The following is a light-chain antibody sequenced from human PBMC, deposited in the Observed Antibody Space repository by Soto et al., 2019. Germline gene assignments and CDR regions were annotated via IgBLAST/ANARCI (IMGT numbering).Light chain of an antibody. CDR1: SSDVGGYNF. CDR3: SSYAGSNIVV. J-gene: IGLJ2*01. V-gene: IGLV2-8*01. CDR2: EVS. Sequence: QSALTQPPSASGSPGQSVTISCTGTSSDVGGYNFVSWYQQHPGKAPKLMIYEVSERPSGVPDRFSGSKSGTTASLTVSGLQAEDEADYYCSSYAGSNIVVFGGGTKLTVL.